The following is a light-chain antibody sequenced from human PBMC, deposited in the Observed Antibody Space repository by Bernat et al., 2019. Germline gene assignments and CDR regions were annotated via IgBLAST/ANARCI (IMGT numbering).Light chain of an antibody. V-gene: IGKV1-33*01. CDR3: QQYDNRPYT. CDR1: QDISNY. Sequence: DIQMTQSPSSLSASVGDRVTITCQASQDISNYLNWYQQKPGKAPKLLIYDASNLETGVPSRFSGSGSGTDFTLTISSLQPEDIATYYCQQYDNRPYTVGHETKLQNK. J-gene: IGKJ2*01. CDR2: DAS.